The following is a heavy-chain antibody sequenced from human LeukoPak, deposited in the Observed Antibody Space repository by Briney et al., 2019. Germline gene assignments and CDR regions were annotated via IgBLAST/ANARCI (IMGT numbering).Heavy chain of an antibody. J-gene: IGHJ5*02. CDR2: IYYSGST. Sequence: SETLSLTCTVSGGSISSYYWSWIRHPPENGLEWIGYIYYSGSTNYNPSLKSRVTISVDTSKNQFSRKLSSVTAADTAVYYCARDHSSSWYGGAWFDPWGQGTLVTVSS. V-gene: IGHV4-59*01. CDR1: GGSISSYY. D-gene: IGHD6-13*01. CDR3: ARDHSSSWYGGAWFDP.